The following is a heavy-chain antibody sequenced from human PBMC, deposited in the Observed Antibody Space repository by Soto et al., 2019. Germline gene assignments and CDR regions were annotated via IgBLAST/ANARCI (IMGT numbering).Heavy chain of an antibody. CDR1: GFTVSSYA. D-gene: IGHD2-2*01. Sequence: PWGFLRLSCAASGFTVSSYAMSWVRQAPGKGLEWVSAISGSGGSTYYADSVKGRFTISRDNSKNTLYLQMNSLRAEDTAVYYCAKDYCSSTSCQTLFDYWGQGTLVTVSS. V-gene: IGHV3-23*01. J-gene: IGHJ4*02. CDR3: AKDYCSSTSCQTLFDY. CDR2: ISGSGGST.